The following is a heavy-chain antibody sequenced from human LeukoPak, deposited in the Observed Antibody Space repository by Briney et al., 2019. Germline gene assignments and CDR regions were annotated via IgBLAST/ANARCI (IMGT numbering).Heavy chain of an antibody. V-gene: IGHV4-59*08. CDR1: GGSISSYY. D-gene: IGHD1-26*01. CDR3: ARHAQIVAATGSFDF. J-gene: IGHJ4*02. Sequence: PSETLSLTCTVSGGSISSYYWSWIRQPPGKGLEWIGYIYYTGTTKYNPSLNSRATISVDTSKNQLSLRLNSVTAADTAVYYCARHAQIVAATGSFDFWGQGTLVTVSS. CDR2: IYYTGTT.